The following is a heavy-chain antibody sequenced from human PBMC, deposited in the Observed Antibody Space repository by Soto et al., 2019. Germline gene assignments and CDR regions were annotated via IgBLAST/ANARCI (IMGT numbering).Heavy chain of an antibody. CDR1: VGSISSYY. CDR3: ARENYYGSGSSWFDP. J-gene: IGHJ5*02. D-gene: IGHD3-10*01. V-gene: IGHV4-59*01. CDR2: IYYSGST. Sequence: QVQLQESGPGLVKPSETLSLTCTVSVGSISSYYWSWIRQPPGKGLEWIGYIYYSGSTNYNPSLKSRVTISVDTSKNQFSLKLSSVTAADTAVYYCARENYYGSGSSWFDPWGQGTLVTVSS.